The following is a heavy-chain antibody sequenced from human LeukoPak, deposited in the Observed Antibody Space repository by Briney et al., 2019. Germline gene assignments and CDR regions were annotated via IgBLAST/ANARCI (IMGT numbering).Heavy chain of an antibody. Sequence: PSQTLSLTCTVSGGSISSGSYYWSWIRQHPGKGLEWIRYIYYSGSTYYNSSLKSRVTISVDTSKNQFSLKLSSVTAADTAVYYCARVQYSSGWYLPLWGQGTLVTVSS. CDR1: GGSISSGSYY. CDR3: ARVQYSSGWYLPL. V-gene: IGHV4-31*03. J-gene: IGHJ4*02. D-gene: IGHD6-19*01. CDR2: IYYSGST.